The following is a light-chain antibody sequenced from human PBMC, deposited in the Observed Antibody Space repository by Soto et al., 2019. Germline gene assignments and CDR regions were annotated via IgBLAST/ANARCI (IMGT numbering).Light chain of an antibody. V-gene: IGKV1-5*03. CDR1: QSISSW. J-gene: IGKJ1*01. CDR3: QQYNSYSGT. Sequence: DIQMTPSPSTLSASVVDRVTITCRASQSISSWLAWYQQKPGKAPKLLIYKASSLESGVPSRFSGSGSGTEFTLTISSLQPDDFATYYCQQYNSYSGTFGQGTKVDIK. CDR2: KAS.